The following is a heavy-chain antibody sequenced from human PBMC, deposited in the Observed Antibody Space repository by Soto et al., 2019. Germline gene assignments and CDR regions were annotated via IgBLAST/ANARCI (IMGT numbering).Heavy chain of an antibody. V-gene: IGHV3-15*01. D-gene: IGHD3-22*01. CDR2: IKSKTDGGTT. CDR3: TSENTYDYDSSSYFNFDY. CDR1: GFTFSNAW. J-gene: IGHJ4*02. Sequence: PGGSLRLSCAASGFTFSNAWMSWVRQAPGKGLEWVGRIKSKTDGGTTDYAAPVKGRFTISRDDSKNTLYLQMNSLKTEDTAVYYCTSENTYDYDSSSYFNFDYWGQGTLVTVSS.